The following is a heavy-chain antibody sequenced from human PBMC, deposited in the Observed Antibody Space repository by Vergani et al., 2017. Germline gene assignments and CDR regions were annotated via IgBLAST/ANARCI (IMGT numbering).Heavy chain of an antibody. CDR3: ARIGITGTTGWYFXL. CDR1: GFTVSSNY. J-gene: IGHJ2*01. D-gene: IGHD1-7*01. CDR2: IYSGGST. Sequence: EVQLVESGGGLVQPGGSLRLSCAASGFTVSSNYMSWVRQAPGKGLEWVSVIYSGGSTYYADSVKGRVTSSRHNSKNTLYLQMNSLRAEDTAVYYCARIGITGTTGWYFXLWGRGTLVTVSS. V-gene: IGHV3-53*04.